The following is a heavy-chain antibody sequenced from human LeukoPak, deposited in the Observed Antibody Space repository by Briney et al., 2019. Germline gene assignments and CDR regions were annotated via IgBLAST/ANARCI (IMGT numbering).Heavy chain of an antibody. CDR2: ISYDGSNK. V-gene: IGHV3-30*04. CDR3: ARDSLTYYDFWSGYSILGF. D-gene: IGHD3-3*01. Sequence: GGSLRLSCAASGFTFSSYAMSWVRQAPGKGLEWVAVISYDGSNKYYADSVKGRFTISRDNSKNTLYLQMNSLRAEDTAVYYCARDSLTYYDFWSGYSILGFWGQGTLVTVSS. J-gene: IGHJ4*02. CDR1: GFTFSSYA.